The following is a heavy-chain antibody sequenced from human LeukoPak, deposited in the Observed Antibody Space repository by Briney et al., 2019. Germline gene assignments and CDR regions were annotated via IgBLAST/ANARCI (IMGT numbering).Heavy chain of an antibody. J-gene: IGHJ3*02. CDR2: IRSRANGYTT. CDR1: GFTFSGSA. CDR3: TRLAGGDAFDI. D-gene: IGHD2-15*01. V-gene: IGHV3-73*01. Sequence: GGSLKLSCAASGFTFSGSAMHWVRQASGKGLEWVGRIRSRANGYTTAYGASVKGRFTISRDDSQRATYVQMNSLKIEDTAVYYCTRLAGGDAFDIWGPGTMVTVSS.